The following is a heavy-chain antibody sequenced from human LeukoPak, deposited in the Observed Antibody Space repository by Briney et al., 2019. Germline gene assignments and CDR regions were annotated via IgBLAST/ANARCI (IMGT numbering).Heavy chain of an antibody. V-gene: IGHV1-24*01. J-gene: IGHJ4*02. Sequence: ASVKVSCKVSRYTLTELSMHWVRQAPGKGLEWMGGFDPEDGETIYAQKFQGRVTMTEDTSTDTAYMELSSLRSEDTAVYYCATVRGMITFGGVIPYYFDYWGQGTLVTVSS. CDR3: ATVRGMITFGGVIPYYFDY. CDR1: RYTLTELS. D-gene: IGHD3-16*02. CDR2: FDPEDGET.